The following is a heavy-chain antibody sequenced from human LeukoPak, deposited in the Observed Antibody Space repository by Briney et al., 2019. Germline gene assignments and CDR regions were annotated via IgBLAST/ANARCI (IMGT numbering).Heavy chain of an antibody. Sequence: ASVKVSCKASGGTFSSYAISWVRQAPGQGLEWMGGIIPIFGTANYAQKFQGRVTITTDESTSTAYMELSSLRSEDTAVYYCARGWGSSFSYYYYMDVWGKGTTVTVSS. CDR2: IIPIFGTA. V-gene: IGHV1-69*05. CDR1: GGTFSSYA. D-gene: IGHD6-6*01. J-gene: IGHJ6*03. CDR3: ARGWGSSFSYYYYMDV.